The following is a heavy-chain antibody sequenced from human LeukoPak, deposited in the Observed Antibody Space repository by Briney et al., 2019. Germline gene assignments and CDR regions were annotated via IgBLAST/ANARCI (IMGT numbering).Heavy chain of an antibody. Sequence: GGSLRLSCAASGFTVSSDYMSWVRQAPGKGLEWVAVISYDGSNKYYADSVKGRFTISRDNSKNTLYLQMNSLRAEDTAVYYCTREPGYSSGWYKGKFDYWGQGTLVTVSS. V-gene: IGHV3-30*03. D-gene: IGHD6-19*01. CDR2: ISYDGSNK. J-gene: IGHJ4*02. CDR1: GFTVSSDY. CDR3: TREPGYSSGWYKGKFDY.